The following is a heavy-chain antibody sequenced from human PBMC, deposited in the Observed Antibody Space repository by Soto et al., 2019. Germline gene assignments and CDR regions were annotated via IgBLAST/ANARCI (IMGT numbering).Heavy chain of an antibody. Sequence: EVQLLDSGGGLVQPRGSLRLSCAVSGFIISDYGVTWVRQAPGKGLEWVSGFSGGGGGTFYADSVKGRFTISRDDPKNTAYLQMNSLGAEDTAVYYCVRWNGFGDRWGQGTLVTVSS. V-gene: IGHV3-23*01. CDR2: FSGGGGGT. CDR3: VRWNGFGDR. D-gene: IGHD1-1*01. J-gene: IGHJ5*02. CDR1: GFIISDYG.